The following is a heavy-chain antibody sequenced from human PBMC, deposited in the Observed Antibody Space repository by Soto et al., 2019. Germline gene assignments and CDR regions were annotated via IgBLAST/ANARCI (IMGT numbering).Heavy chain of an antibody. CDR2: INHIGIT. J-gene: IGHJ1*01. D-gene: IGHD4-4*01. Sequence: QVQVQQWGAGLVKPSETLSLTCAVHGGSFSGFYWSWIRQPPGKGLEYIGEINHIGITNYNPSLNSCVTSSVDTSENQLSLKLSSVTAADTAVYYCARGYAVNWHTPHYWGQGTLVTVSS. CDR1: GGSFSGFY. CDR3: ARGYAVNWHTPHY. V-gene: IGHV4-34*01.